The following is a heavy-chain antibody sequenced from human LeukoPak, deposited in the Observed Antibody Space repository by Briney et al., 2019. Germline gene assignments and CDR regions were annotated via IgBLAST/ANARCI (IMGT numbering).Heavy chain of an antibody. CDR2: IYSGGST. CDR3: ARSTVVTGRYYYYYMDV. D-gene: IGHD4-23*01. V-gene: IGHV3-53*01. J-gene: IGHJ6*03. CDR1: GFTVSSNY. Sequence: PGGSLRLSCAASGFTVSSNYMSWVRQAAGKGLEWVSVIYSGGSTYYADSVKGRFTISRDNSKNTLYLQMNSLRAEDTAVYYCARSTVVTGRYYYYYMDVWGKGTTVTVS.